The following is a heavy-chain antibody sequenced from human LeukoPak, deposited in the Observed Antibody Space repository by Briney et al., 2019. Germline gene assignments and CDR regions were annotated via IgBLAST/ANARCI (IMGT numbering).Heavy chain of an antibody. CDR3: TRYASGWY. CDR1: GFTFSNAW. J-gene: IGHJ4*02. V-gene: IGHV3-15*04. CDR2: IGSKTDGGTT. D-gene: IGHD6-19*01. Sequence: GGSLRLSCAASGFTFSNAWMSWVRHAPGKGLEWVGRIGSKTDGGTTDYAAPVKGRFTISRDDSKNTLYLEINSLKTEDTAVYYCTRYASGWYWGQGTLVTVSS.